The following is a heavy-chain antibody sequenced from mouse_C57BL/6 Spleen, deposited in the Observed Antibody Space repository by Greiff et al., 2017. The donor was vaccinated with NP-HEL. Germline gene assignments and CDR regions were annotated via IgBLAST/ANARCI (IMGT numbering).Heavy chain of an antibody. Sequence: QVQLKQPGAELVKPGASVKMSCKASGYTFTSYWITWVKQRPGQGLEWIGDIYPGSGSTNYNEKFKSKATLTVDTSSSTAYMQLSSLTSEDSAVYYCARGPIYDGYYDYWGQGTTLTVSS. V-gene: IGHV1-55*01. J-gene: IGHJ2*01. D-gene: IGHD2-3*01. CDR3: ARGPIYDGYYDY. CDR1: GYTFTSYW. CDR2: IYPGSGST.